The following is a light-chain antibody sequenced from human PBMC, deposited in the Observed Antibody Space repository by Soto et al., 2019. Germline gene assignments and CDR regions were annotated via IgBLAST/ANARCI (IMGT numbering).Light chain of an antibody. CDR1: QSGSSTY. V-gene: IGKV3-20*01. CDR2: GAS. J-gene: IGKJ2*01. Sequence: EIVLTKSPGILSLSPGKRATLSCRASQSGSSTYVAWYQQKPGQAPRLLIYGASSRATDIPDRFSGSGSGTDFTLTISRLEPEDFAVYYCKQYATAPVMYTFGQGTQLEIK. CDR3: KQYATAPVMYT.